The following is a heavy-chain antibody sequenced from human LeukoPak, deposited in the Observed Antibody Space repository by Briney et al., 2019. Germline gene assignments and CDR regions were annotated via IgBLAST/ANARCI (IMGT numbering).Heavy chain of an antibody. J-gene: IGHJ2*01. CDR3: ARDRRDGYNYRYWYFDL. CDR2: IYTSGST. V-gene: IGHV4-61*02. D-gene: IGHD5-24*01. CDR1: GGSISTSNYY. Sequence: SETLSLTCTVSGGSISTSNYYWSWIRQPAGKGLEWIGRIYTSGSTNYNPSLKSRVTISVDTSKNQFSLKLSSVTAADTAVYYCARDRRDGYNYRYWYFDLWGRGTLVTVSS.